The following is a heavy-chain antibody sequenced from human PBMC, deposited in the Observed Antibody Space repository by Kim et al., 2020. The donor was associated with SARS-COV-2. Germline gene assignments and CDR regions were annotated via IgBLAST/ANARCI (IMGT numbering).Heavy chain of an antibody. Sequence: GGSLRLSCEASGFSVSGNYMSWVRQAPGKGLEWVSVLYRGGSTDYADSVMGRFVISSDTFKNILYLQMNSLTAGDTAIYYCVLDSSGYYYFDHWGLGTLVTVSS. CDR1: GFSVSGNY. CDR3: VLDSSGYYYFDH. J-gene: IGHJ4*02. CDR2: LYRGGST. D-gene: IGHD3-22*01. V-gene: IGHV3-66*01.